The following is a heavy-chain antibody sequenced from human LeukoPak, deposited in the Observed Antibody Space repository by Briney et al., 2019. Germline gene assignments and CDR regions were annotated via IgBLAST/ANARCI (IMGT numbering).Heavy chain of an antibody. Sequence: PSETLSLTCTVSLGSICSYSWSWIRQPAGKGLEWIGRIYTSGSTNYNPSIKSRVTISVDKSKNQFSLKLSSATAADTVVYYCARQLVVVTAIIAFYIWGQGTMVTVSS. J-gene: IGHJ3*02. CDR3: ARQLVVVTAIIAFYI. V-gene: IGHV4-4*07. CDR1: LGSICSYS. D-gene: IGHD2-21*02. CDR2: IYTSGST.